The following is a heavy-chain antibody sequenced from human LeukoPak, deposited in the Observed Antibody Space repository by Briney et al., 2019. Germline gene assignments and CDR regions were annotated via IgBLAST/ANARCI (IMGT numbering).Heavy chain of an antibody. D-gene: IGHD1-26*01. CDR3: ARPYYSGNFYYYGMDV. V-gene: IGHV3-11*01. Sequence: GGSLRLSCAASGFTFSNYNMNWIRQAPGKGLEWVSHIGSSANTIWYADSVKGRFTISRDNAKNSVHLQMNSLRAEDTAVYYCARPYYSGNFYYYGMDVWGQGTTVTVSS. CDR2: IGSSANTI. J-gene: IGHJ6*02. CDR1: GFTFSNYN.